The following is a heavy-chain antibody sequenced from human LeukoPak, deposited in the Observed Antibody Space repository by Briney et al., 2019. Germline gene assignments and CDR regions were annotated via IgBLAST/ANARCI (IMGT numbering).Heavy chain of an antibody. CDR3: ARDRGDAYYYGMGV. D-gene: IGHD3-10*01. V-gene: IGHV3-21*01. J-gene: IGHJ6*02. CDR2: ISSSGTYL. Sequence: GGSLRLSCAASGFTFSSYGMNWVRQAPGKGLEWVSSISSSGTYLYYADSVKGRFTISRDNAKNSLYLQMNSLRAEDTAVYYCARDRGDAYYYGMGVWGQGTMVTVSS. CDR1: GFTFSSYG.